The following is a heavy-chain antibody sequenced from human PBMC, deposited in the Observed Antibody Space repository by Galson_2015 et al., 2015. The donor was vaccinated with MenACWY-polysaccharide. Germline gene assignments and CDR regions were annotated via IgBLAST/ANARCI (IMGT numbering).Heavy chain of an antibody. CDR2: IGGSGTT. CDR1: EFTFTNYA. Sequence: SLRLSCAASEFTFTNYAMNWVRQAPGKGLEWVSSIGGSGTTYYRDSVKGWFTISRDNSKNMVYLQMNSRRAEDTAIYYCAKANPGVICSSGRSSWFDPWAEAPLVTVSS. J-gene: IGHJ5*02. V-gene: IGHV3-23*01. CDR3: AKANPGVICSSGRSSWFDP. D-gene: IGHD2-8*02.